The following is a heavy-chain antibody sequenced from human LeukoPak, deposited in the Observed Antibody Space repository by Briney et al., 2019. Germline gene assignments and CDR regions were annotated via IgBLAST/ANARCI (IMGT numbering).Heavy chain of an antibody. Sequence: GGSLRLSCVASGFTFSNFGMHWVRQTPGNGLEWVAVIWSDGSNKYYDDSVKGRFTISRDNSQNTVYLQMNSLRAADTSIYFCAKDANDFGDSYFDSWGQGTLVTVSS. J-gene: IGHJ5*01. CDR1: GFTFSNFG. V-gene: IGHV3-33*03. CDR3: AKDANDFGDSYFDS. D-gene: IGHD4-17*01. CDR2: IWSDGSNK.